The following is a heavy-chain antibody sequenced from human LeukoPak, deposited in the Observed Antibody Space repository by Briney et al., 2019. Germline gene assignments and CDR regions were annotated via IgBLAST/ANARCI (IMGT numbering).Heavy chain of an antibody. J-gene: IGHJ4*02. CDR1: GGSFSGYY. Sequence: PSETLSLTCAVYGGSFSGYYWSWIRQPPGKGLEWIGEINHSGSTNYNPSLKSRVTISVDTSKNQFSLKLSSVTAADTAVYYCARGRDSSSTFDYWGQGILVTVSS. V-gene: IGHV4-34*01. D-gene: IGHD6-6*01. CDR2: INHSGST. CDR3: ARGRDSSSTFDY.